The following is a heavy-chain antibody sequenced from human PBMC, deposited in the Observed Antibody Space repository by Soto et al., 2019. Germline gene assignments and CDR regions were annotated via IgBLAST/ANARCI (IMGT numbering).Heavy chain of an antibody. Sequence: GGSLRLSCAASGFTFSSYGMHWVRQAPGKGLEWVAVISYDGSNKYYADSVKGRFTISRDNSKNTLYLQMNSLRAEDTAVYYCAKVPRRFGELLKYGGQGTLVTVSS. V-gene: IGHV3-30*18. CDR1: GFTFSSYG. J-gene: IGHJ4*02. CDR2: ISYDGSNK. CDR3: AKVPRRFGELLKY. D-gene: IGHD3-10*01.